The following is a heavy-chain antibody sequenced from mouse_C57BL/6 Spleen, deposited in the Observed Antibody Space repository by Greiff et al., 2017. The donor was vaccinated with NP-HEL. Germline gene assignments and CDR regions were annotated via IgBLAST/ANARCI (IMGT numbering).Heavy chain of an antibody. CDR3: ARYIGYYGSSYKYFDV. V-gene: IGHV3-8*01. D-gene: IGHD1-1*01. Sequence: EVKLLESGPGLAKPSQTLSLTCSVTGYSITSDYWNWIRKFPGNKLEYMGYISYSGSTYYNPSLKSRISITRDTSKNQYYLQLNSVTTEDTATYYCARYIGYYGSSYKYFDVWGTGTTVTVSS. J-gene: IGHJ1*03. CDR2: ISYSGST. CDR1: GYSITSDY.